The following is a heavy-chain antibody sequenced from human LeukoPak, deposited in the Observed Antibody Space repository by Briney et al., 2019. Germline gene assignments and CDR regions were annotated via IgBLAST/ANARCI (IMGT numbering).Heavy chain of an antibody. V-gene: IGHV4-34*01. Sequence: PSETLSLTCAVYGGSFSGYYGNWIRQPAGKGLEWIGEINHSGSTNYNPSPKSRVTISVDTSKNQFSLRLSSVTAADTAVYYCLVHRYYYDSGGYSKPEDYWGQGTLVTVSS. CDR3: LVHRYYYDSGGYSKPEDY. J-gene: IGHJ4*02. CDR2: INHSGST. CDR1: GGSFSGYY. D-gene: IGHD3-22*01.